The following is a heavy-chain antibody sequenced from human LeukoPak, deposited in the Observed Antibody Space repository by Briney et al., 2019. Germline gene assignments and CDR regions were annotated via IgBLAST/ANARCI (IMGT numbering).Heavy chain of an antibody. CDR1: GFNLDEYA. CDR2: ISWNSGGI. D-gene: IGHD6-19*01. V-gene: IGHV3-9*01. Sequence: GGSLRLSCAASGFNLDEYAMHWVRQAPGKGLEWVSGISWNSGGIGYADSVKGRFTISRDNAKNRLYLEMNSLRTEDTALYYCVKDASGWYMIDNWGQGTQVTVAS. J-gene: IGHJ4*02. CDR3: VKDASGWYMIDN.